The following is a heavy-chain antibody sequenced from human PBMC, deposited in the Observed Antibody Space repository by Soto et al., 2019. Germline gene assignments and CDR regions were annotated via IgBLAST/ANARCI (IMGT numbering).Heavy chain of an antibody. CDR2: INHSGST. V-gene: IGHV4-34*01. CDR1: GGSFSGYY. J-gene: IGHJ4*02. Sequence: WETLSLTCAVYGGSFSGYYWSWIRQPPGKGLEWIGEINHSGSTNYNPSLKSRVTISVDTSKNQFSLKLSSVTAADTAVYYCARPQGYSSGWYYNYWGQGTLVTVSS. CDR3: ARPQGYSSGWYYNY. D-gene: IGHD6-19*01.